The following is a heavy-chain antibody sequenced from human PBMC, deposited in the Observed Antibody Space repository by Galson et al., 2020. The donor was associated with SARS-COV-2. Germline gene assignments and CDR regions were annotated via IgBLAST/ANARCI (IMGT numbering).Heavy chain of an antibody. Sequence: GESLKISCAASGFRISNSWMSWVRQAPGKGLEWVATINDDGSREYYVDSVKGRFTISRENNAKETLYLQMNSRRAEDTAMYYCVTIRCGWGQGTLVTVAS. D-gene: IGHD2-21*01. J-gene: IGHJ4*02. CDR2: INDDGSRE. CDR3: VTIRCG. V-gene: IGHV3-7*01. CDR1: GFRISNSW.